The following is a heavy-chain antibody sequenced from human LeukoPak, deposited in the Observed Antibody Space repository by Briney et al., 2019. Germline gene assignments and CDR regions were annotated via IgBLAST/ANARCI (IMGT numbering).Heavy chain of an antibody. Sequence: ASVKVSCKASGYTFTGYYMHWERQAPGQGLEWMGWINPNSGGTNYAQKFQGRVTMTRDTSISTAYMALSRLRSEDTAVYYCASYSGWSVEYYFDYWGQGTLVTVSS. D-gene: IGHD6-19*01. V-gene: IGHV1-2*02. J-gene: IGHJ4*02. CDR1: GYTFTGYY. CDR2: INPNSGGT. CDR3: ASYSGWSVEYYFDY.